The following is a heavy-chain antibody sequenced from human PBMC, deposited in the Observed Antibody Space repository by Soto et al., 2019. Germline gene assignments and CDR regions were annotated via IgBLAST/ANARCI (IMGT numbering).Heavy chain of an antibody. CDR3: AKGRSYYYYYGVDV. Sequence: ASVKVSCKASGYTFTSYAMHWVRQAPGQRLEWMGWINAGNGNTKYSQKFQGRVTITRDTSASTAYMELSSLRSEDTAVYYCAKGRSYYYYYGVDVWGQGTTVTISS. CDR1: GYTFTSYA. V-gene: IGHV1-3*01. J-gene: IGHJ6*02. CDR2: INAGNGNT.